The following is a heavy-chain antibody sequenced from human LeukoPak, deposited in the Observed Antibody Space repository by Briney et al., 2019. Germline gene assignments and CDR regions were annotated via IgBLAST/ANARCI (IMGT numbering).Heavy chain of an antibody. V-gene: IGHV4-59*01. CDR3: ARDGGSYDFDY. CDR1: GGSISSYY. CDR2: IYYSGST. Sequence: PSETLSLTCTVSGGSISSYYWSWIRQPPGKGLEWIGYIYYSGSTNYNPSLKSRVTISVDTSKNQFSLKLSSVTAADTAVYYRARDGGSYDFDYWGQGTLVTVSS. J-gene: IGHJ4*02. D-gene: IGHD1-26*01.